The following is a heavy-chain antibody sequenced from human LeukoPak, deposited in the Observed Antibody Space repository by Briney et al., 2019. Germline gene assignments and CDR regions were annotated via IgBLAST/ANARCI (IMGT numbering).Heavy chain of an antibody. V-gene: IGHV4-61*02. J-gene: IGHJ6*03. CDR2: IYTSGST. D-gene: IGHD1-7*01. Sequence: PSQTLSLTCTVSGGSISSGSYYWSWIRQPAGKGLEWIGRIYTSGSTNYNPSLKSRVTISVGTSKNQFSLKLSSVTAADTAVYYCARDPGTTPLDYYYYMDVWGKGTTVTVSS. CDR1: GGSISSGSYY. CDR3: ARDPGTTPLDYYYYMDV.